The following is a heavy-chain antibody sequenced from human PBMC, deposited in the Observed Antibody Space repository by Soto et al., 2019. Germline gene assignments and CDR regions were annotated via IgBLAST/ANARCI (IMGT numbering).Heavy chain of an antibody. CDR2: IWYDGSNK. CDR3: ARAHITGTRAPGYY. Sequence: SQRLSCTASELPFSSYVMHWVSPAPGKGLEWVAVIWYDGSNKYYADSVKGRFTISRDNSKNTLYLQMNSLRAEDTAVYYCARAHITGTRAPGYYWGQGNLVTVSS. D-gene: IGHD1-7*01. CDR1: ELPFSSYV. V-gene: IGHV3-33*01. J-gene: IGHJ4*02.